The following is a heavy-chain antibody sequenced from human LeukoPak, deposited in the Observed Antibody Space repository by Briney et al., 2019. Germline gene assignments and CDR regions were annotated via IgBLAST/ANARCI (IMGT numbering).Heavy chain of an antibody. J-gene: IGHJ2*01. V-gene: IGHV4-38-2*01. Sequence: SETLSLTCAVSGYSISSGYYWGWIRRPPGKGLEWIGSIYHSGSTYYNPSLKSRVTISVDTSKTQFSLKLSSVTAADTAVYYCARHDLGGWYGDWYFDLWGRGTLVTVSS. CDR2: IYHSGST. CDR3: ARHDLGGWYGDWYFDL. CDR1: GYSISSGYY. D-gene: IGHD6-19*01.